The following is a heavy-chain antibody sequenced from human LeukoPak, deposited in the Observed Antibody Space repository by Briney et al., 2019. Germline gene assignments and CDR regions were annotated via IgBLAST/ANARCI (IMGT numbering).Heavy chain of an antibody. CDR3: ARSTPHYYDSSGYHDY. CDR2: IYHSGST. V-gene: IGHV4-4*02. D-gene: IGHD3-22*01. CDR1: GGSISSSNW. J-gene: IGHJ4*02. Sequence: PSETLSLTCAASGGSISSSNWWSWVRQPPGKGLEWIGEIYHSGSTNYNPSLKSRVTISVDKSKNQFSLKLSSVTAADTAVYYCARSTPHYYDSSGYHDYWGQGTLVTVSS.